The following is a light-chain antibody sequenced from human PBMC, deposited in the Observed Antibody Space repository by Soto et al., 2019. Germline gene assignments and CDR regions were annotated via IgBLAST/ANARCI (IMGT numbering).Light chain of an antibody. V-gene: IGLV1-51*02. CDR1: GANIGNNY. CDR2: ENN. Sequence: QSVLTRPPSVSAAPGQKVSISCSGSGANIGNNYVSWYQQLPGTAPKLLIYENNKRPSGIPDRFSGSKSGTSATLGITGLQTGDEADYYCGTWDSSLSAVVFGGGTQLTV. CDR3: GTWDSSLSAVV. J-gene: IGLJ2*01.